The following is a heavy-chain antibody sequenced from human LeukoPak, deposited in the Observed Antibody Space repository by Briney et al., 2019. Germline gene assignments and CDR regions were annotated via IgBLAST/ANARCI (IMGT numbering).Heavy chain of an antibody. D-gene: IGHD6-19*01. CDR2: IKSKTDGGTT. CDR3: TALPAHDIAVAGSSFDY. Sequence: GGSLRLSCAASGFTFSNAWMSWVRQAPGKGLEWVGRIKSKTDGGTTDYAAPVKGRFTISRDDSKNTLYLQMNSLKTEDTAVYYCTALPAHDIAVAGSSFDYWGQGTLVTVSS. V-gene: IGHV3-15*01. CDR1: GFTFSNAW. J-gene: IGHJ4*02.